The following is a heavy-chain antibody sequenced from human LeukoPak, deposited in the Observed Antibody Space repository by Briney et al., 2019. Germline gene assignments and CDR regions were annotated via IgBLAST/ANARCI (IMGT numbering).Heavy chain of an antibody. CDR3: ARGFPYYDYVWGSYRYFFDY. V-gene: IGHV4-39*02. CDR1: GGSISSSSYY. CDR2: IHYSGST. D-gene: IGHD3-16*02. J-gene: IGHJ4*02. Sequence: PSETLSLTCSVSGGSISSSSYYWGWIRQPPGKGLEWIGNIHYSGSTYYKPSLKSRVTISVDTSKNHFSLRLSSVTAADTAVYYCARGFPYYDYVWGSYRYFFDYWGQGTLVTVSS.